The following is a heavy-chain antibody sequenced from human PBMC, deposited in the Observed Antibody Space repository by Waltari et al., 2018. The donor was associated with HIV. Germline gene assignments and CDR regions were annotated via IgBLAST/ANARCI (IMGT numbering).Heavy chain of an antibody. D-gene: IGHD3-22*01. CDR1: GGSIRSSSYY. CDR2: IYYSGST. V-gene: IGHV4-39*01. Sequence: QLQLQESGPGLVKPSETLSLTCTVSGGSIRSSSYYWGWTRPPPGKGLEWIWSIYYSGSTYYNPSLKSRVTISVDTSKNQFSLKLSSVTAADTAVYYCARHSLTYYYDSSGYSVAFDYWGQGTLVTVSS. J-gene: IGHJ4*02. CDR3: ARHSLTYYYDSSGYSVAFDY.